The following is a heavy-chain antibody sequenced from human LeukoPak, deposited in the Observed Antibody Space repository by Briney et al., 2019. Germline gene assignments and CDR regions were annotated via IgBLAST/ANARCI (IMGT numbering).Heavy chain of an antibody. J-gene: IGHJ4*02. CDR2: INPNSGGT. CDR3: ARAPMIVVVFPPRLDY. V-gene: IGHV1-2*02. CDR1: GYTFTGYY. D-gene: IGHD3-22*01. Sequence: ASVKVSCKTSGYTFTGYYMHWVRQAPGQGLEWMGWINPNSGGTNYAQKFQDRVTMTGDTSISTAYMELSRLTSDGTAVYYCARAPMIVVVFPPRLDYWGQGTLVTVSS.